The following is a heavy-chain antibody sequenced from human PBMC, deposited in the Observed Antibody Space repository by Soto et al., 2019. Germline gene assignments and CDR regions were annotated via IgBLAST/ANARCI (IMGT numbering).Heavy chain of an antibody. CDR2: IYYSGST. CDR1: GGSISSSDYY. CDR3: ARVPFYDSSGRSYYFDY. Sequence: TLSLTCTVSGGSISSSDYYWSWIRQPPGKGLECIGYIYYSGSTYYNPSLKSRVTISVDTSKNQFSLKLSSVTAADTAVCYCARVPFYDSSGRSYYFDYWGQGTLVTVSS. J-gene: IGHJ4*02. V-gene: IGHV4-30-4*01. D-gene: IGHD3-22*01.